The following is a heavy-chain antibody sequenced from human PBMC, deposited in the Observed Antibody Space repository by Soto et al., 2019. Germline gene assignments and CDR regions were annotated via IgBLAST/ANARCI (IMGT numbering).Heavy chain of an antibody. CDR2: IIPIFGTA. D-gene: IGHD4-17*01. V-gene: IGHV1-69*01. CDR3: VRKGLYGDYDYYYYYGMDV. Sequence: QVQLVQSGAEVKKPGSSVKVSCKASGGTFSSYAISWVRQAPGQGLEWMGGIIPIFGTANYAQKFQGRVTITADESTSTAYMELSSLRSEDTAVYYCVRKGLYGDYDYYYYYGMDVWGQGTTVTVSS. CDR1: GGTFSSYA. J-gene: IGHJ6*02.